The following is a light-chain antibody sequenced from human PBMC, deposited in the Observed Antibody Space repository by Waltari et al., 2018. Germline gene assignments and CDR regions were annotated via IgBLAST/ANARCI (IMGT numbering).Light chain of an antibody. V-gene: IGLV3-21*04. CDR1: NIGGEM. J-gene: IGLJ2*01. CDR2: YAS. CDR3: QVWDTLSDHVL. Sequence: SYVLTQPPSASVAPGKTARIPCGGDNIGGEMVHCYQQKPGQAPVLVINYASDRPPGIPERFSGSKSGNTATLTIGRVEAGDEADYYCQVWDTLSDHVLFGGGTKLTVL.